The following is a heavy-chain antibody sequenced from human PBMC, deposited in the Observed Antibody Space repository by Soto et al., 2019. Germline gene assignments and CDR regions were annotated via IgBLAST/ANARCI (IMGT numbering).Heavy chain of an antibody. Sequence: ASVKVSCKASGYTFTGYYMHWVRQAPGQGLEWMGWINANSGGTKYAQKLQGRVTMTRDTSITTAYMELSRLTSDDTAVYYCAKEATSGRSPLDFWGQGTLVTVSS. CDR1: GYTFTGYY. D-gene: IGHD6-19*01. V-gene: IGHV1-2*02. CDR2: INANSGGT. J-gene: IGHJ4*02. CDR3: AKEATSGRSPLDF.